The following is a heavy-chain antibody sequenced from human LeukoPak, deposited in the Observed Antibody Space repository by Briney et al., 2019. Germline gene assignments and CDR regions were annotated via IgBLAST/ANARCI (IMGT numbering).Heavy chain of an antibody. Sequence: SETLSLTCAVYGGSFSGYYWSWIRQPPGKGLEWIGYIYYSGSTSYNPSLKSRVTISVDTSKNQFSLKLSSVTAADPAVYYCARHGRMDWFDHWGQGTLVTVSS. J-gene: IGHJ5*02. CDR3: ARHGRMDWFDH. CDR1: GGSFSGYY. CDR2: IYYSGST. V-gene: IGHV4-59*08. D-gene: IGHD2-8*01.